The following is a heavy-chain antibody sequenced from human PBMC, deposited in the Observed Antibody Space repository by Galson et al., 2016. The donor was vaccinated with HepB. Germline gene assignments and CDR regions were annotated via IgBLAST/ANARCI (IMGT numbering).Heavy chain of an antibody. CDR2: INSRGSST. CDR1: GFTFSRNS. Sequence: SLRLSCAASGFTFSRNSMSWVRQAPGKGLEWVSYINSRGSSTYYADSVKGRFTIASDNAKNTLYLQMNSLSDDDTAVYYCTRVLGAGDPTSFDTWGQGTLVTVSS. CDR3: TRVLGAGDPTSFDT. D-gene: IGHD3-10*01. V-gene: IGHV3-48*02. J-gene: IGHJ5*02.